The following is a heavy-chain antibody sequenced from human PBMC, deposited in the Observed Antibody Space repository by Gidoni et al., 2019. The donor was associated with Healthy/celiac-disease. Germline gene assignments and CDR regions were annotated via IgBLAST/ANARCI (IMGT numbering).Heavy chain of an antibody. J-gene: IGHJ6*02. CDR3: AKAGWGQFPFDYYYGMDV. Sequence: EVQLLESGGGLVQPGGSLRPSCAASGCPFSSYAMSWVRQAPGKGLEWVSAISGSGGSTYYADSVKGRFTISRDNSKNTLYLQMNSLRAEDTAVYYCAKAGWGQFPFDYYYGMDVWGQGTTVTVSS. CDR1: GCPFSSYA. V-gene: IGHV3-23*01. D-gene: IGHD2-21*02. CDR2: ISGSGGST.